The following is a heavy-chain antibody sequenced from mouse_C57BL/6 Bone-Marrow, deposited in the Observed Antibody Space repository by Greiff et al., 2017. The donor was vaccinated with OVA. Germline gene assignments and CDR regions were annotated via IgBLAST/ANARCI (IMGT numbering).Heavy chain of an antibody. CDR3: TRMRDNYGFYYYAMDY. V-gene: IGHV6-6*01. D-gene: IGHD1-1*01. J-gene: IGHJ4*01. Sequence: EVQRVESGGGLVQPGGSMKLSCAASGFTFSDAWMDWVRQSPEKGLEWVAEIRNKANNHATYYAESVKGRFTISRDDSKRSVYLQMNSLRAEDTGIYYCTRMRDNYGFYYYAMDYWGQGTSVTVSS. CDR2: IRNKANNHAT. CDR1: GFTFSDAW.